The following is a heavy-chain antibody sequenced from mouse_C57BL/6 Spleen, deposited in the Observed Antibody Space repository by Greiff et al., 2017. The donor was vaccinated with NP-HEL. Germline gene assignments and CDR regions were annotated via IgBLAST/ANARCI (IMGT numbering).Heavy chain of an antibody. Sequence: EVQLQQSGPELVKPGASVKISCKASGYTFTDYYMNWVKQSHGKSLEWIGDINPNNGGTSYNQKFKGKATLTVDKSSSTAYMELRSLTSEDSAVYYCARLGFDYWGQGTTLTVSS. V-gene: IGHV1-26*01. CDR2: INPNNGGT. CDR1: GYTFTDYY. CDR3: ARLGFDY. J-gene: IGHJ2*01. D-gene: IGHD4-1*01.